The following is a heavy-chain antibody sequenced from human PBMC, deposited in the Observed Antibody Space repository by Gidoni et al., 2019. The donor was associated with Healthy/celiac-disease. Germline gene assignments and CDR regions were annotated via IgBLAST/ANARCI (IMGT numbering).Heavy chain of an antibody. V-gene: IGHV4-61*02. CDR3: ATGSGNYHLAPDY. CDR1: GGSISSGSYY. J-gene: IGHJ4*02. CDR2: IYTSGST. D-gene: IGHD1-26*01. Sequence: QVQLQESGPGLVKPSQTLSLTCTVSGGSISSGSYYWSWIRQPAGKGLEWIGRIYTSGSTNYNPSLKSRVTMSVDTSKNQFSLKLSSVTAADTAVYYCATGSGNYHLAPDYWGQGTLDTVSS.